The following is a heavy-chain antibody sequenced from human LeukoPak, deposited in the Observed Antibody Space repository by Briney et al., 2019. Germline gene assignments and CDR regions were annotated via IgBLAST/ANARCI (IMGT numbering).Heavy chain of an antibody. V-gene: IGHV4-34*01. CDR2: INHSGST. J-gene: IGHJ4*02. D-gene: IGHD3-22*01. Sequence: SETLSLTFAVYGGSFSGYYCSWIRQPPGKGLEWIGEINHSGSTNYNPSLKSRVTISVDTSKNQFSLKLSSVTAADTAVYYCARGLYDSSGYRYWGQGTLVTVSS. CDR1: GGSFSGYY. CDR3: ARGLYDSSGYRY.